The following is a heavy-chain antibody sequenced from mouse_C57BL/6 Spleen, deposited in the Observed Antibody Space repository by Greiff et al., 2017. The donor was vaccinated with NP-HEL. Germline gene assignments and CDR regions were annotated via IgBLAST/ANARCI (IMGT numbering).Heavy chain of an antibody. CDR1: GYTFTSYW. CDR2: IYPGSGST. Sequence: QVQLQQSGAELVKPGASVKMSCKASGYTFTSYWITWVKQRPGQGLEWIGDIYPGSGSTNYNEKFKSKATLTVDTSSSTAYMQLSSLTSEDSAVYYCARPTVVARGYAMDYWGQGTSVTVSS. CDR3: ARPTVVARGYAMDY. D-gene: IGHD1-1*01. J-gene: IGHJ4*01. V-gene: IGHV1-55*01.